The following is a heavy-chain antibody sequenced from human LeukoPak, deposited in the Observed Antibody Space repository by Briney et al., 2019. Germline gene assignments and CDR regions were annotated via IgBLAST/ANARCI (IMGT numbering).Heavy chain of an antibody. CDR2: ISGRGASI. D-gene: IGHD4-17*01. CDR3: AKERDYDYFDS. CDR1: GFTFSSYG. J-gene: IGHJ4*02. V-gene: IGHV3-23*01. Sequence: PGGSLRLSCAASGFTFSSYGMSWVRQAPGKGLEWVSAISGRGASIYYADSVKGRFTISRDNSKNTLYLQMNSLGVDDTAIYYCAKERDYDYFDSWGQGTLVTVSS.